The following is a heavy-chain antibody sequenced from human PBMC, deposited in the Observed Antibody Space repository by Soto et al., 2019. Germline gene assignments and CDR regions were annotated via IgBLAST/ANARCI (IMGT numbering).Heavy chain of an antibody. D-gene: IGHD3-10*01. J-gene: IGHJ4*02. Sequence: SVKVSCKASGGTFSSYTISWVRQAPGQGLEWMGRIIPILGIANYAQKFQGRVTITADKSTSTAYMELSSLRSEDTAVYYCARERIYYGSGSYDLYYWGQGTLVTVSS. CDR2: IIPILGIA. CDR3: ARERIYYGSGSYDLYY. CDR1: GGTFSSYT. V-gene: IGHV1-69*04.